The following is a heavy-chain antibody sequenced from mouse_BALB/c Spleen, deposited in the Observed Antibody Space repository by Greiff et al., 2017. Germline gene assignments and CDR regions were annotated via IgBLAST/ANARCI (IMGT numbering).Heavy chain of an antibody. CDR2: IDPANGNT. Sequence: VQLKQSGAELVKPGASVKLSCTASGFNIKDTYMHWVKQRPEQGLEWIGRIDPANGNTKYDPKFQGKATITADTSSNTAYLQLSSLTSEDTAVYYCAGRYGYGGVFAYWGQGTLVTVSA. D-gene: IGHD2-2*01. J-gene: IGHJ3*01. CDR1: GFNIKDTY. V-gene: IGHV14-3*02. CDR3: AGRYGYGGVFAY.